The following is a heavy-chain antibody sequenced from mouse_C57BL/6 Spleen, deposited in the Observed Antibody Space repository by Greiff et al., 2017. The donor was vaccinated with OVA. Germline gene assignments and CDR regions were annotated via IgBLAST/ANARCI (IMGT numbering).Heavy chain of an antibody. J-gene: IGHJ4*01. CDR3: ARKRTAGYYYAMDY. CDR2: IWSDGST. CDR1: GFSLTSYG. V-gene: IGHV2-6*02. D-gene: IGHD3-1*01. Sequence: QVQLKESGPGLVAPSQSLSITCTVSGFSLTSYGVHWVRQPPGKGLEWLVVIWSDGSTTYNSALKSRLSISKDNSKSQVFLKMNSLQTDDTAMYYCARKRTAGYYYAMDYWGQGTSVTVAS.